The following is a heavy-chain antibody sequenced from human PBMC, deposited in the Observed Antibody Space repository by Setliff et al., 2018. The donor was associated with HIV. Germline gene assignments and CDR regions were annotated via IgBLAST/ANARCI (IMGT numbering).Heavy chain of an antibody. Sequence: SETLSLTCTVSGGSINSCYWNWIRQSPGKGLEWIGYIGYNGDTSYNPSLNSRVTLSVDRSKNQYSLKLSSVSAADTAVYFCARWGASGGRPDWHAFDMWGQGTMVTVSS. D-gene: IGHD2-15*01. CDR1: GGSINSCY. J-gene: IGHJ3*02. V-gene: IGHV4-59*01. CDR2: IGYNGDT. CDR3: ARWGASGGRPDWHAFDM.